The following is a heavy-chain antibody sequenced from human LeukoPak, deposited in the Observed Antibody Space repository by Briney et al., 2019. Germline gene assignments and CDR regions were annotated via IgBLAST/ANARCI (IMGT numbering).Heavy chain of an antibody. D-gene: IGHD3-3*01. V-gene: IGHV1-8*01. J-gene: IGHJ3*02. CDR1: GYTFTNYD. Sequence: ASVKVSCKASGYTFTNYDINWVREATGQGLEWMGWMNPNSGNTGYAQKFQGRVTMTRKTSISTAYMELSSLRSEDTAVYYCARNYDFWSGYSTDAFDIWGQGTMVTVSS. CDR2: MNPNSGNT. CDR3: ARNYDFWSGYSTDAFDI.